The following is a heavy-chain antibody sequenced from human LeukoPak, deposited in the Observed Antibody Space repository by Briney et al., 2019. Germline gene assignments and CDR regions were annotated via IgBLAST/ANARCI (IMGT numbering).Heavy chain of an antibody. CDR1: GGSISSYY. Sequence: SETLSLTCTVSGGSISSYYWGWIRQPPGKGLEWIGSIYHSGSTYYNPSLKSRVTISVDTSKNQFSLKLSSVTAADTAVYYCAREVGDYYYYYYMDVWGKGTTVTVSS. J-gene: IGHJ6*03. CDR3: AREVGDYYYYYYMDV. V-gene: IGHV4-38-2*02. CDR2: IYHSGST. D-gene: IGHD3-16*01.